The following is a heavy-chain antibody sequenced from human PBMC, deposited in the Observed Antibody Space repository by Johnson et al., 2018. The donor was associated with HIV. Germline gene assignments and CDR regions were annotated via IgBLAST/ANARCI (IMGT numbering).Heavy chain of an antibody. V-gene: IGHV3-66*01. CDR3: ARPADYGDYSSDAFDI. CDR2: IFTVGDV. J-gene: IGHJ3*02. D-gene: IGHD4-17*01. CDR1: GITVSSNY. Sequence: MLLVESGGGLAQPGGSLRLSCAASGITVSSNYMSWVRQAPGKGLEWVSVIFTVGDVYYADSVKGRFTISRDNSKNFLYLQMNSLRVEDTALYYCARPADYGDYSSDAFDIWGQGTMVTVSS.